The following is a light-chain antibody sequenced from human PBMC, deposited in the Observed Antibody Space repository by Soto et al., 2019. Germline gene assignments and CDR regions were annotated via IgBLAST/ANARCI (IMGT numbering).Light chain of an antibody. J-gene: IGKJ1*01. V-gene: IGKV3-20*01. CDR1: QSVSSSY. CDR2: GAS. Sequence: GLTQSPGTLSLSPGERATLSFRASQSVSSSYLAWYQQKPGQAPRLLVYGASSRATGIPDRFSGSGSGTDFTLSISRLEPEDFAVYYCQQYGSSLRTFGQGTKVDI. CDR3: QQYGSSLRT.